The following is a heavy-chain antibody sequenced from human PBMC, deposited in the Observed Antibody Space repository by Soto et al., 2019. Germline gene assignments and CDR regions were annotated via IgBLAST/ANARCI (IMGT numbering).Heavy chain of an antibody. CDR1: GFTFSDYY. V-gene: IGHV3-11*01. J-gene: IGHJ6*03. D-gene: IGHD4-4*01. CDR2: ISSSGSTI. CDR3: GVPYTGYYYYMDV. Sequence: PGGSLRLSCAASGFTFSDYYMSWIRQAPGKGLEWVSYISSSGSTIYYADSVKGRFTISRDNAKNSLYLQMNSLRAEDTAVYYCGVPYTGYYYYMDVWGKGTTVTSP.